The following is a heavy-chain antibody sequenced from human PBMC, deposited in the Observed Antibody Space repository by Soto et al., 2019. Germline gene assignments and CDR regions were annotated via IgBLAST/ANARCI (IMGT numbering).Heavy chain of an antibody. D-gene: IGHD3-22*01. J-gene: IGHJ2*01. Sequence: EVQLVESGGGLVQPGGSLRLSCAASGFTFSNYWMSWVRQAPGKGLEWVASMKHDGSDKYYVDSAKGRFTISRDNAKNSLYLQMNSLRAEDTAVYYCARDRGGYYDTSSGFYSHYYFDLWGRGTLVTVSS. CDR3: ARDRGGYYDTSSGFYSHYYFDL. V-gene: IGHV3-7*05. CDR2: MKHDGSDK. CDR1: GFTFSNYW.